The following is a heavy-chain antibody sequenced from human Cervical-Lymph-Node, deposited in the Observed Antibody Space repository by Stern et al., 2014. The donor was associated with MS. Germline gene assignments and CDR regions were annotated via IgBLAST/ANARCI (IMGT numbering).Heavy chain of an antibody. D-gene: IGHD3-22*01. CDR3: AARANYYDSPGDWFDP. CDR1: GFTFTSSA. Sequence: MQLVESGPEVKKPGTSVKVSCKASGFTFTSSAVQWVRQARGQRLEWIGGIGVGSGNTNYAQKFQERVTITRDMSTSTAYMELSSLRSEDTAVYYCAARANYYDSPGDWFDPWGQGTLVTVSS. J-gene: IGHJ5*02. CDR2: IGVGSGNT. V-gene: IGHV1-58*01.